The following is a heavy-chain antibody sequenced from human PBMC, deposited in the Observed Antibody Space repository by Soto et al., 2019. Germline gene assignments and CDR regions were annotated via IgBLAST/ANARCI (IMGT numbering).Heavy chain of an antibody. D-gene: IGHD2-2*01. CDR3: ASSVGGYCSSTSCYEGAFDY. V-gene: IGHV1-18*01. CDR2: ISAYNGNT. CDR1: GYTFTSYG. J-gene: IGHJ4*02. Sequence: QVQLVQSGAEVKKPGASVKVSCKASGYTFTSYGISWVRQAPGQGLEWMGWISAYNGNTNYAQKLQGRVTMTTDTSTSTAYMELRSLRSDDTAMYYCASSVGGYCSSTSCYEGAFDYWGQGTLVTVSS.